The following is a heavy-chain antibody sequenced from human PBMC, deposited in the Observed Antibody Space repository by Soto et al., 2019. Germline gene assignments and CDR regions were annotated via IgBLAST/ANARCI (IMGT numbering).Heavy chain of an antibody. Sequence: GGSLRLSCAASGFTFSSYGMHWVRQAPGKGLEWVAVISYDGSNKYYADSVRGRFTISRDNSKNTLYLQMNSLRAEDTAVYYCAKERFLEWLGIPYFDYWGQGTLVTVSS. CDR2: ISYDGSNK. CDR1: GFTFSSYG. J-gene: IGHJ4*02. V-gene: IGHV3-30*18. D-gene: IGHD3-3*01. CDR3: AKERFLEWLGIPYFDY.